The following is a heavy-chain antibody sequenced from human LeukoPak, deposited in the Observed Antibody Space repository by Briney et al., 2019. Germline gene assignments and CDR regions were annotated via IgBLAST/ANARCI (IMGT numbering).Heavy chain of an antibody. CDR3: AKQTVTATYYYDYYMDV. Sequence: GGSLRLSCAASGFTFSNYAMSWVRQAPGKGLEWVSSINGRGGSTYYADSVKGRFTISRDNSKNTLYLQMNSLRAEDTAVYYCAKQTVTATYYYDYYMDVWGKGTTVTISS. D-gene: IGHD4-17*01. CDR2: INGRGGST. CDR1: GFTFSNYA. V-gene: IGHV3-23*01. J-gene: IGHJ6*03.